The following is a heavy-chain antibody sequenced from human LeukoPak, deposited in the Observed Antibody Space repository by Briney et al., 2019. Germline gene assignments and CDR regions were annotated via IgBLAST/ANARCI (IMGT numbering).Heavy chain of an antibody. CDR3: AYKHHNSFDY. D-gene: IGHD1-1*01. J-gene: IGHJ4*02. CDR2: ISSSSSYI. Sequence: TGGSLRLSCAASGFTFSSYSMNWVRQAPGKRLEWVSSISSSSSYIYYADSVKGRFTISRDNAKNSLYLQMNSLRAEDTAVYYCAYKHHNSFDYWGQGTLVTVSS. V-gene: IGHV3-21*01. CDR1: GFTFSSYS.